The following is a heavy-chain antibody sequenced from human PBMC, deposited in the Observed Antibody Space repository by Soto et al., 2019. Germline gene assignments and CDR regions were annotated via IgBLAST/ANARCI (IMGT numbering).Heavy chain of an antibody. CDR1: GGSFSGYY. CDR3: ARISWSTHYFDY. D-gene: IGHD6-13*01. CDR2: INHSGST. J-gene: IGHJ4*02. Sequence: SETLSLTCAVYGGSFSGYYWSWIRQPPGKGLEWIGEINHSGSTNYNPSLKSRVTISVDTSKNQFSLKLSSVTAADTAVYYCARISWSTHYFDYCGQGPLVTVYS. V-gene: IGHV4-34*01.